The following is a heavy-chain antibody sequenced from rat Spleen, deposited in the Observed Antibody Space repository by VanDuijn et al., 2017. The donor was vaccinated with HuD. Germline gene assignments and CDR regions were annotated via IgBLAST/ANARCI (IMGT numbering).Heavy chain of an antibody. Sequence: EVQLVESGGGLVQPGRSLKLSCAASGFTFSNYGMAWVRQAPGKGLEWVASITNTGGSIYYPDSVKGRFTISRDNAQNTLYLQMNSLRSEDTATYYCTRAHVYYGLLGVMDAWGQGASVTVSS. CDR3: TRAHVYYGLLGVMDA. V-gene: IGHV5-31*01. CDR2: ITNTGGSI. D-gene: IGHD1-6*01. J-gene: IGHJ4*01. CDR1: GFTFSNYG.